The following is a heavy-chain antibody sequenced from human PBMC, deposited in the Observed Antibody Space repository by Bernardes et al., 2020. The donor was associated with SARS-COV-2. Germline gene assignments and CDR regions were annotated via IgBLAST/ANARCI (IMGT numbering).Heavy chain of an antibody. CDR1: GFTLSGSA. CDR3: TNGLDN. CDR2: IRGKANSDAT. V-gene: IGHV3-73*01. Sequence: GGSLRLSCAASGFTLSGSALHWVRQASGQGLEWVGRIRGKANSDATAYGASVKGRFSISRDDSDNTAYLHMNSLKAEDTAVYFCTNGLDNWGQGTLVTVSS. J-gene: IGHJ4*02.